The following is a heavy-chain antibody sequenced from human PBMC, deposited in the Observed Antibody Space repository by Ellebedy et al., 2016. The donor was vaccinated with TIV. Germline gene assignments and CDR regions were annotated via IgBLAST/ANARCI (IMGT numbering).Heavy chain of an antibody. V-gene: IGHV3-11*01. D-gene: IGHD6-25*01. J-gene: IGHJ4*02. CDR2: ISSTGSTV. CDR3: ARYDPLAAVQFDY. CDR1: GFSFSDYY. Sequence: PGGSLRLSCAASGFSFSDYYMNWIRQAPGKGLEWVSYISSTGSTVYYADSVKGRFTISRDNAKNSLYLQMNSLRAEDTAVYYCARYDPLAAVQFDYWGQGTLVTVSS.